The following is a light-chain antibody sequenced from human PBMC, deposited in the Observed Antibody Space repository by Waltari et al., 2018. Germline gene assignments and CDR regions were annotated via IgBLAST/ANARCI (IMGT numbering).Light chain of an antibody. J-gene: IGKJ4*01. Sequence: IQMTQSTSSVPPSVVDRVTITCRASQSIRTYLHWYQQKPGKPPKLLIHSASTLQSGVPLRFSGTGSGTDFTLTISSLQPEDFASYYCQQSYRSPQTFGGGTKVEIK. CDR2: SAS. V-gene: IGKV1-39*01. CDR3: QQSYRSPQT. CDR1: QSIRTY.